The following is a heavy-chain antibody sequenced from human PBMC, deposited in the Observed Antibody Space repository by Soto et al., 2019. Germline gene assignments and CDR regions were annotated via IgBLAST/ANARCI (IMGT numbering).Heavy chain of an antibody. D-gene: IGHD1-1*01. CDR1: GYTFTDYY. CDR2: INPNSGGT. Sequence: ASVKVSCKASGYTFTDYYIHWVRQAPGQGLEWMGWINPNSGGTNYAQKFQGRVTMTRDTSISTAYMELSRLRSDDTAVFYCATLSTVNDNYDMGVWRQGNTVTASS. V-gene: IGHV1-2*02. CDR3: ATLSTVNDNYDMGV. J-gene: IGHJ6*02.